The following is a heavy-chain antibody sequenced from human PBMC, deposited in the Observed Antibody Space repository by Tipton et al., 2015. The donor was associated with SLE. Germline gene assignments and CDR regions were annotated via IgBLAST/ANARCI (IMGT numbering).Heavy chain of an antibody. CDR1: GGSLSSYY. V-gene: IGHV4-4*07. J-gene: IGHJ4*02. Sequence: TLSLTCTVSGGSLSSYYCSWFRQPAGKGLEWIGRIYETGTVNYNRSLKSRVTMSVDTSKNQFSLRLSAVTAADTAVYYCARSQWLPHYFDYWGQGALVTVSS. D-gene: IGHD5-24*01. CDR2: IYETGTV. CDR3: ARSQWLPHYFDY.